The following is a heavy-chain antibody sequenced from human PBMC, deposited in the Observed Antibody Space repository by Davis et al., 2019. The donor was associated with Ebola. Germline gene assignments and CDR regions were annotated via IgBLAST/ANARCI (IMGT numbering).Heavy chain of an antibody. CDR3: AKDTANIWFDV. J-gene: IGHJ3*01. V-gene: IGHV3-53*01. CDR2: IYSGGST. Sequence: GESLKISCAASGFTVSSNYMSWVRQAPGKGLEWVSVIYSGGSTYYADSVKGRFTISRDNSRNTLYLQMNGLRVEDTAMYYCAKDTANIWFDVWGQGTMVTVSS. CDR1: GFTVSSNY. D-gene: IGHD2-21*02.